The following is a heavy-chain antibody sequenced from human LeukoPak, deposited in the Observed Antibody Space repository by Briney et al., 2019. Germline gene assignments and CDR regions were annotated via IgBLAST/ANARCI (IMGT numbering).Heavy chain of an antibody. CDR1: GFTFSNAW. Sequence: GGSLRLSCAASGFTFSNAWMSWVRQAPGKGLEWVGRIKSKTDGGTTDYAAPVKGRFTISRDDSKNTLYLQMNSLKTEDTAVYYCTTGARGHSGYDYGDYWGQGTLVTVSS. CDR3: TTGARGHSGYDYGDY. V-gene: IGHV3-15*01. CDR2: IKSKTDGGTT. J-gene: IGHJ4*02. D-gene: IGHD5-12*01.